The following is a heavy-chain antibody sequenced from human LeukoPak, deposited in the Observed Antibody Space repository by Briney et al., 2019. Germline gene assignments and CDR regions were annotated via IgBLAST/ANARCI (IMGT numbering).Heavy chain of an antibody. CDR3: AKVYNWNYVDYFDY. CDR1: GFTFSDYY. Sequence: GGSLRLSCAASGFTFSDYYMSWVRQAPGKGLEWVSYISRGGNTIYYADSVKGRFTISRDNAKNSLYLQMNSLRAEDTALYYCAKVYNWNYVDYFDYWGQGTLVTVSS. D-gene: IGHD1-1*01. V-gene: IGHV3-11*01. CDR2: ISRGGNTI. J-gene: IGHJ4*02.